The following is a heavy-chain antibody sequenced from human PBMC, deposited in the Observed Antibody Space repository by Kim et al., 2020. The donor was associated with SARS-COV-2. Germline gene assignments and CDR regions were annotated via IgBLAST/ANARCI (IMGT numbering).Heavy chain of an antibody. D-gene: IGHD1-26*01. Sequence: SETLSLTCTVSGGSISSYYWSWIRQPPGKGLEWIGYIYYSGSTNYNPSLKSRVTISVDMSKNQFSLKLSSVTAADTAVYYCARGVIVGATDFDYWGQGTLVTVSS. CDR3: ARGVIVGATDFDY. CDR2: IYYSGST. V-gene: IGHV4-59*01. J-gene: IGHJ4*02. CDR1: GGSISSYY.